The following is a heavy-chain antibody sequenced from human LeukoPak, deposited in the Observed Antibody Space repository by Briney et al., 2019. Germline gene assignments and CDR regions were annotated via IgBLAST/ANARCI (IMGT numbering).Heavy chain of an antibody. J-gene: IGHJ4*02. CDR2: INPNSGGT. CDR3: AILPTVTLGFDY. V-gene: IGHV1-2*02. D-gene: IGHD4-17*01. CDR1: GYTFTDYN. Sequence: ASLKVSCKASGYTFTDYNMHWVRQAPGQGLEWMGWINPNSGGTNYPQKFQGRVTMTRDTSISTAYMELSRLRSDDTAVYFCAILPTVTLGFDYWGQGTLVTVSS.